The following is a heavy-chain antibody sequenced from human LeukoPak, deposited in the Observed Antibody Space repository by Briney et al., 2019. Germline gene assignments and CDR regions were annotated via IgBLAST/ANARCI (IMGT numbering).Heavy chain of an antibody. CDR1: GFPFETNA. D-gene: IGHD5-18*01. V-gene: IGHV3-23*01. CDR3: AKDWIQFNRVFDCFDS. Sequence: GGSLRLSCATSGFPFETNAMSWVRQAPGKGLEWVTTIGNTETFYADSVTGRFTISRDNSKNTVNLQMNRLRVEDTAIYYCAKDWIQFNRVFDCFDSWGQGTLVTVSS. J-gene: IGHJ4*02. CDR2: IGNTET.